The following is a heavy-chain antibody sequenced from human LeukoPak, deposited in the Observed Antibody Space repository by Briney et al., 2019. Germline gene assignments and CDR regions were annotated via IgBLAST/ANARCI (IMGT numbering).Heavy chain of an antibody. CDR2: ISGSGGST. V-gene: IGHV3-23*01. CDR3: AATYGSGSRGDAFDI. J-gene: IGHJ3*02. Sequence: PGGSQRLSCAASGFTFSSYGMSWVRQAPGKGLEWVSAISGSGGSTYYADSVKGRFTISRDNSKNTLYLQMNSLRAEDTAVYYCAATYGSGSRGDAFDIWGQGTMVTVSS. CDR1: GFTFSSYG. D-gene: IGHD3-10*01.